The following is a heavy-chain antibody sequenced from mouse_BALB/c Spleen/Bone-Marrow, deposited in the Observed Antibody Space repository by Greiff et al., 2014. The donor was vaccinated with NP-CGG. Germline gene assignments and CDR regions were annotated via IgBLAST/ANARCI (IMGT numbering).Heavy chain of an antibody. CDR1: GVSFTDYG. Sequence: VQLEQSRPGLGAPSQSLSLTCTVSGVSFTDYGVRWICQPPGKGLEWLAVIWGGGITYYNSTLKSRLSISKDNSKSQVFLKMNSLQTDDTAMYYCAKHDTTVVLDYWGQGTTLTVSS. CDR3: AKHDTTVVLDY. J-gene: IGHJ2*01. CDR2: IWGGGIT. D-gene: IGHD1-1*01. V-gene: IGHV2-6-5*01.